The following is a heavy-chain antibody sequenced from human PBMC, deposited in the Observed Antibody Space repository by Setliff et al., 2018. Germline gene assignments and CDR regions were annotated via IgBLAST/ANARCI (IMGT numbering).Heavy chain of an antibody. V-gene: IGHV3-30*03. CDR2: ISYDGSNR. CDR3: ARESIGRGHWFDP. D-gene: IGHD1-26*01. CDR1: GFSFSTYS. J-gene: IGHJ5*02. Sequence: PGGSLRLSCVGSGFSFSTYSMAWVRQAPGKGLEWVAFISYDGSNRYYADSVKGRFDISRDSSKNTVYLQMNSLTAEDTAMYYCARESIGRGHWFDPWGQGTLVTVSS.